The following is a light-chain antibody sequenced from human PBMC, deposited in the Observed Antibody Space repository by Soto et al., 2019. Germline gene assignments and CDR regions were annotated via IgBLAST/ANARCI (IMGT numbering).Light chain of an antibody. Sequence: QSVLTQPPSVSGAPGQRVTISCTGSSSNIGADYAVHWYQQLPGTAPKLLIYGNSNRPSGVPDHFSGSRSGTSASLVITGLQAEDEADYYCAAWDDSLSGVVFGGGTKLTVL. CDR2: GNS. V-gene: IGLV1-40*01. CDR1: SSNIGADYA. CDR3: AAWDDSLSGVV. J-gene: IGLJ2*01.